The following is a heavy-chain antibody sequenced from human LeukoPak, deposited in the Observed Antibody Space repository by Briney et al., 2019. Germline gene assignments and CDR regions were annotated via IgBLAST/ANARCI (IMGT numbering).Heavy chain of an antibody. CDR1: GYTFTSYA. V-gene: IGHV1-69*13. D-gene: IGHD1-26*01. J-gene: IGHJ4*02. CDR2: IIPIFGTA. Sequence: ASVKVSCKASGYTFTSYAMNWVRQAPGQGLEWMGGIIPIFGTANYAQKFQGRVTITADESTSTAYMELSSLRSEDTAVYYCARGGYGGPFDYWGQGTLVTVSS. CDR3: ARGGYGGPFDY.